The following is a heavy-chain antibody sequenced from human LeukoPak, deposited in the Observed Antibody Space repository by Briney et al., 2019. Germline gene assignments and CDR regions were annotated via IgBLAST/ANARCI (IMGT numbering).Heavy chain of an antibody. CDR2: ISHDAKND. CDR1: GFTFSIYG. Sequence: PGRSLRLSCAASGFTFSIYGMHWVRQAPGKGLEWVAVISHDAKNDYFADSVKGRLTISRDNSKNTLYLQMNSLEPGDTAVYYCAKDRPPVPLDHWGQGILVTVSS. D-gene: IGHD6-6*01. CDR3: AKDRPPVPLDH. J-gene: IGHJ4*02. V-gene: IGHV3-30*18.